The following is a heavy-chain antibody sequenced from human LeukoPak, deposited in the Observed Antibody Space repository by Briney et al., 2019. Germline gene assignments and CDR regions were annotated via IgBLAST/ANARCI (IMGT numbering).Heavy chain of an antibody. J-gene: IGHJ4*02. Sequence: PSETLSLTCTVSGGSISSYYWSWIRPPPGKGLEWIGYIYYSGGTNYNPSLKSRLTISVDTSKNQFSLKLSSVTAADTAVYYCARSSGRYHPLDYWGQGTLVTVSS. CDR2: IYYSGGT. CDR1: GGSISSYY. D-gene: IGHD1-26*01. CDR3: ARSSGRYHPLDY. V-gene: IGHV4-59*01.